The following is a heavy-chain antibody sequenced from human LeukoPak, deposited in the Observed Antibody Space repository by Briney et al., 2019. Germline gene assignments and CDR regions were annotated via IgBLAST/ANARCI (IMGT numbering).Heavy chain of an antibody. CDR1: GYTFTSYY. Sequence: ASVKVSCKASGYTFTSYYMHWVRQAPGQGLEWMGIINPSGGSTSYAQKVQGRATMTRDTSTSTVYMELSSLRSEDTAVYYCARSPIEKSPYYDYVWGSYRPIPRYYFDYWGQGTLVTVSS. J-gene: IGHJ4*02. D-gene: IGHD3-16*02. CDR2: INPSGGST. CDR3: ARSPIEKSPYYDYVWGSYRPIPRYYFDY. V-gene: IGHV1-46*01.